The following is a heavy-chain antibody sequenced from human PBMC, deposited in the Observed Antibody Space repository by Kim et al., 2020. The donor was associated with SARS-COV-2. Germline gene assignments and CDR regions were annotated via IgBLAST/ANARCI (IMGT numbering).Heavy chain of an antibody. CDR2: IYYSGST. CDR1: GGSISSYY. Sequence: SETLSLTCTVSGGSISSYYWSWIRQPPGKGLEWIGYIYYSGSTNYNPSLKSRVTISVDTSKNQFSLKLSSVTAADTAVYYCAREWYRDVEAWFDPWGQGTLVTVSS. J-gene: IGHJ5*02. D-gene: IGHD3-10*01. CDR3: AREWYRDVEAWFDP. V-gene: IGHV4-59*01.